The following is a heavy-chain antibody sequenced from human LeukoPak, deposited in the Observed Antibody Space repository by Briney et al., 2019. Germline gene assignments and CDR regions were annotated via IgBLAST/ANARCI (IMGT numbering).Heavy chain of an antibody. CDR2: ISYTGGST. CDR1: GFTFSTYA. V-gene: IGHV3-23*01. J-gene: IGHJ4*02. D-gene: IGHD1-26*01. CDR3: ARDSANVVGAKSIFDY. Sequence: PGGSLRLSCAASGFTFSTYAMSWVRQAPGRGLEWVSAISYTGGSTYYADSVKGRFTISRDNAKNSLHLQMSSLRAEDTAVYYCARDSANVVGAKSIFDYWGQGALVTVSS.